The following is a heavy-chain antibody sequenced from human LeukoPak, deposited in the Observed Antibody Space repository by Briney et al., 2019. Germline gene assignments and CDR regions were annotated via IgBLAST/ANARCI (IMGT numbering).Heavy chain of an antibody. D-gene: IGHD2-2*01. V-gene: IGHV4-38-2*01. J-gene: IGHJ4*02. CDR1: GYSISSGYY. CDR2: IYHSGST. Sequence: SETLSLTCAVSGYSISSGYYWGWIRQPPGKGLEWIGSIYHSGSTYYNPSLKSRVTISVDTSKNQFSLRLSSVTAADTAVYYCASHCSSTGCYGGVWDYFDYWGQGTLVTVSS. CDR3: ASHCSSTGCYGGVWDYFDY.